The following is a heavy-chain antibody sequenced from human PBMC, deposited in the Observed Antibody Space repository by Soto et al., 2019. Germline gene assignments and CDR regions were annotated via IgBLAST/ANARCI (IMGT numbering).Heavy chain of an antibody. Sequence: GSLRPGCTTAAYTFRTYAMSWRRGAPGGGRNWVSTISRSGDRTYDTDSVRCRFTISRDKSRNTLFVQMNSLRAEDTAVYYFAKDHLETTVTTPSYWGHGTLVTV. CDR3: AKDHLETTVTTPSY. V-gene: IGHV3-23*01. CDR2: ISRSGDRT. J-gene: IGHJ4*01. CDR1: AYTFRTYA. D-gene: IGHD4-17*01.